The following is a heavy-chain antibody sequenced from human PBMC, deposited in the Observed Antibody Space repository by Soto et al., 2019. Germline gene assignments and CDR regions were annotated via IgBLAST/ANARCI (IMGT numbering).Heavy chain of an antibody. CDR2: IYYSGST. V-gene: IGHV4-31*03. CDR1: VVSISSGGYY. J-gene: IGHJ6*01. Sequence: PWETLSLTCTFSVVSISSGGYYCSWIRQHPWKGLEWIGYIYYSGSTYYNPSLKSRVTISVDTSKNQFSLKLSSVTAADTAVYYCARAAVLGIAAAGTGGGYHYCMEVWGQGTTVTVSS. CDR3: ARAAVLGIAAAGTGGGYHYCMEV. D-gene: IGHD6-13*01.